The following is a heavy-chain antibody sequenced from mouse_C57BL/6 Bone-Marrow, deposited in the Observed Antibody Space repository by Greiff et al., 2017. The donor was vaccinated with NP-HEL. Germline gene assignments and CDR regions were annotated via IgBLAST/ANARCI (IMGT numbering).Heavy chain of an antibody. CDR2: INYDGSST. CDR3: ARDRSTTVVGGNWYIDV. J-gene: IGHJ1*03. D-gene: IGHD1-1*01. V-gene: IGHV5-16*01. CDR1: GFTFSDYY. Sequence: EVMLVESEGGLVQPGSSMKLSCTASGFTFSDYYMAWVRQVPEKGLEWVANINYDGSSTYYLDSLKSRFIISRDNAKNILYLQMSSLKSEDTATHYCARDRSTTVVGGNWYIDVWGTGTTGTASS.